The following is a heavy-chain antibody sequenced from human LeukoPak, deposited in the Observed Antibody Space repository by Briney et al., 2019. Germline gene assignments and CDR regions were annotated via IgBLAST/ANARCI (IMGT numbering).Heavy chain of an antibody. J-gene: IGHJ4*02. CDR1: GFTFSGSE. CDR3: AREGSGWHYFDY. CDR2: ISSSGSTI. D-gene: IGHD6-19*01. Sequence: PGGSLRLSCAASGFTFSGSEMNWVRQAPGKGLEWVSYISSSGSTIKYADSVKGRFTISRDNAKNSLPLQMSSLRAEDTAVYYCAREGSGWHYFDYWGQGTLVTVSS. V-gene: IGHV3-48*03.